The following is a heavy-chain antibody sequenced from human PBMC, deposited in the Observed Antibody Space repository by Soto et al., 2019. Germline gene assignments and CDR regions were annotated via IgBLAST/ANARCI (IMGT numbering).Heavy chain of an antibody. Sequence: GGSLRLSCAASGFTVSNNYRSWVRQPPGKGLEWVSLIYSGGSTYYADSVKGRFTLSGDNSKNTVYLQMNSLRAEDTAVYYCARAEWGSSYTQYYYALDVWGQGTTVTVS. J-gene: IGHJ6*02. CDR2: IYSGGST. CDR3: ARAEWGSSYTQYYYALDV. V-gene: IGHV3-53*03. D-gene: IGHD6-13*01. CDR1: GFTVSNNY.